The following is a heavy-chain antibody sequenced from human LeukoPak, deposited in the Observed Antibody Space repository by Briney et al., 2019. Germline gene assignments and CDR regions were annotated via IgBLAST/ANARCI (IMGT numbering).Heavy chain of an antibody. J-gene: IGHJ3*02. Sequence: ASVKVSCKASGFTFTSYYMHWVRQAPGQGLEWMGIINPSGGSTSYPQKLQGRVTMTRDTSTSTVYMELSSLRSEDTAVYYCACVVRGAFDIWGQGTLVTVSS. CDR2: INPSGGST. CDR3: ACVVRGAFDI. CDR1: GFTFTSYY. D-gene: IGHD2-21*01. V-gene: IGHV1-46*03.